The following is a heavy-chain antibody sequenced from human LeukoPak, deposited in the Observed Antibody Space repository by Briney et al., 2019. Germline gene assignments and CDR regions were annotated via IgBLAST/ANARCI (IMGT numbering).Heavy chain of an antibody. CDR2: IKHDGSEK. Sequence: PGGSLRLSCAASGFTFSSYWMSWVRQAPGKGLEWVANIKHDGSEKYYVDSVKGRFTISRDNSKNTLYLQMNSLRAEDTAVYYCAKDREVIVPAAADYWGQGTQVTVSS. J-gene: IGHJ4*02. V-gene: IGHV3-7*03. D-gene: IGHD2-2*01. CDR3: AKDREVIVPAAADY. CDR1: GFTFSSYW.